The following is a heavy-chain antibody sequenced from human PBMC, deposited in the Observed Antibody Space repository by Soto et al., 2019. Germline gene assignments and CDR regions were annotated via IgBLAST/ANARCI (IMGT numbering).Heavy chain of an antibody. V-gene: IGHV3-23*01. CDR1: GFPFSSYA. CDR3: AKDAQAVARSEIDY. Sequence: PGGSLRLSCAASGFPFSSYAMSWVRQPPGKGLEWVSAISGGGGSTYYADSVKGRFTISRDNSKNTLYLQMNSLRAEDTAVYYCAKDAQAVARSEIDYWGQGSLVTVSS. CDR2: ISGGGGST. J-gene: IGHJ4*02. D-gene: IGHD6-19*01.